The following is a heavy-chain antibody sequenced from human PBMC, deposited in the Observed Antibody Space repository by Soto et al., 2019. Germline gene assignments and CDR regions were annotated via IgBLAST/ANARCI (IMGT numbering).Heavy chain of an antibody. Sequence: PGGSLRLSXAASGFTFSSYAMHWVRQAPGKGLEWVAVISYDGTNKYYLDSMEGRFATSRDNFKNTVYLQMNSLRAEDTAVYYCAKGDRIAVGFDYWGQGTLVTVSS. CDR1: GFTFSSYA. CDR3: AKGDRIAVGFDY. V-gene: IGHV3-30*18. D-gene: IGHD6-19*01. J-gene: IGHJ4*02. CDR2: ISYDGTNK.